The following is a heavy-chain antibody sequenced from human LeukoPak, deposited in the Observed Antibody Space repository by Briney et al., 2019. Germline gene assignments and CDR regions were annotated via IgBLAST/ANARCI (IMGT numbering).Heavy chain of an antibody. D-gene: IGHD3-22*01. V-gene: IGHV1-46*01. CDR3: ARDDDSSGYHYGMDV. CDR1: GYTFTNYY. J-gene: IGHJ6*02. CDR2: INPSGSST. Sequence: ASVKVSCKASGYTFTNYYIHWVRQAPGQGLEWMGIINPSGSSTSYAQKFQGRVTMTRDTSTSTVYTEPRSLRSEDTAVYYCARDDDSSGYHYGMDVWGQGTTVTVSS.